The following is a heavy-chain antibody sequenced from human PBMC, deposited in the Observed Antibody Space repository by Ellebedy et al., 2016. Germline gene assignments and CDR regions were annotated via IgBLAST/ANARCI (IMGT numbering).Heavy chain of an antibody. D-gene: IGHD2-2*01. Sequence: ASVKVSXXASGGTFSSYAISWLRQAPGQGLEWMGWISAYNGNTNYAQKLQGRVTMTTDTSTSTAYMELRSLRSDDTAVYYCARDLVAVVPAAIGDYWGQGTLVTVSS. V-gene: IGHV1-18*01. CDR2: ISAYNGNT. CDR3: ARDLVAVVPAAIGDY. J-gene: IGHJ4*02. CDR1: GGTFSSYA.